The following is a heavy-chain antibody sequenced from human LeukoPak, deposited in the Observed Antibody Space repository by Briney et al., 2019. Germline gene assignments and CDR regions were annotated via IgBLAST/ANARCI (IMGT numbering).Heavy chain of an antibody. CDR1: GGSFSGYY. Sequence: SETLSLACAVYGGSFSGYYWSWIRQPPGKGLEWIGEINHSGRNNYNPSLKSRVTISVDTSKNQFPLKLSSVTAADTAVYYCARATGTKVPPGYWGQGTLVTVSP. D-gene: IGHD1-7*01. V-gene: IGHV4-34*01. CDR3: ARATGTKVPPGY. CDR2: INHSGRN. J-gene: IGHJ4*02.